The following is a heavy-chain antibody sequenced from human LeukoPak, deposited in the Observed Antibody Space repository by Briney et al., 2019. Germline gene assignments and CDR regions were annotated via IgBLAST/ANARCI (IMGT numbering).Heavy chain of an antibody. Sequence: GGSLRLSCAASGFTFSTYAVNWVRQAPGKGLEWVSTISGSGDSTYYADSVKGRFSISRDNSRNTLYLQMNSLRPEDTAVYYCARGPVAGPFDYWGQGTLVTVSS. CDR1: GFTFSTYA. V-gene: IGHV3-23*01. J-gene: IGHJ4*02. CDR3: ARGPVAGPFDY. D-gene: IGHD6-19*01. CDR2: ISGSGDST.